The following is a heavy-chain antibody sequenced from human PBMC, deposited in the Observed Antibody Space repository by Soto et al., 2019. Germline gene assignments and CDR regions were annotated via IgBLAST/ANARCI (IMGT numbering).Heavy chain of an antibody. CDR3: ATSFRYFDN. V-gene: IGHV3-23*01. Sequence: ERSLRLPCSASGSICTTTPLSWVRQAPGKGLEWVSTTSGGGTNTYYADSVKGRFIISRDNLKNTVNLQMNGLGVEDTAIYYSATSFRYFDNWGQGTRVTVSS. CDR2: TSGGGTNT. J-gene: IGHJ4*02. CDR1: GSICTTTP.